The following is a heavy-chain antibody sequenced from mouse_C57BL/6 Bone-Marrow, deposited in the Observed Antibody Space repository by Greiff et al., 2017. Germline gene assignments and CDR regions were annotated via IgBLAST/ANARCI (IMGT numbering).Heavy chain of an antibody. CDR2: IDPSDSYT. CDR1: GYTFTSYW. Sequence: VQLQQPVPYLFIPFSSVKLSCKASGYTFTSYWMHWVKQRPGQGLEWIGEIDPSDSYTNYNQKFKGKSTLTVDKSSSTAYMQLSSLTSEDSAVYYCARRFITTVVRYFYVWGTGTTVTVAS. J-gene: IGHJ1*03. D-gene: IGHD1-1*01. CDR3: ARRFITTVVRYFYV. V-gene: IGHV1-69*01.